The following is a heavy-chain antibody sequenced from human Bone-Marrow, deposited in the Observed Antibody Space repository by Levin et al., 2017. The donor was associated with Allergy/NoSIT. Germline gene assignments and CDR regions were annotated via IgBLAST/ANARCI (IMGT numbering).Heavy chain of an antibody. CDR2: IYWDDDV. CDR3: AYTVVTGALRYFLH. CDR1: GFSLSSSGVG. J-gene: IGHJ1*01. D-gene: IGHD2-21*02. V-gene: IGHV2-5*02. Sequence: VSGPTLVKPTETLTLTCTFSGFSLSSSGVGVAWIRQPPGKALEWLALIYWDDDVRYSESLRSRLTVTKDTSKKQVVLTMTNVDPVDTASYYCAYTVVTGALRYFLHWGQGTHVLVSS.